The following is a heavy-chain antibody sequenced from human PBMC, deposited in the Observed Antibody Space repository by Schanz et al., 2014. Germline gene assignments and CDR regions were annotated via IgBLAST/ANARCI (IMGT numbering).Heavy chain of an antibody. CDR1: GGSISTYY. V-gene: IGHV4-59*08. CDR2: IYYTGTT. Sequence: QVQLQESGPGVVKPSETLSLTCTVSGGSISTYYWSWIRQSPGKGLEWIGYIYYTGTTNYNPSLRGQPPFSEAPSKNKSSRGWISVTAADTAVYYCARLGSPHCATSDCHHDWFGPWGQGTLVTVSS. D-gene: IGHD1-26*01. CDR3: ARLGSPHCATSDCHHDWFGP. J-gene: IGHJ5*02.